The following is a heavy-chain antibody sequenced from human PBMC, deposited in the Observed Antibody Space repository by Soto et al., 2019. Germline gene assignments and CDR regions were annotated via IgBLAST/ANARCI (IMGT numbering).Heavy chain of an antibody. J-gene: IGHJ4*02. V-gene: IGHV3-64*01. CDR3: ARGYGFFDY. D-gene: IGHD5-18*01. CDR1: RFTFSSYA. CDR2: ISSNGGSI. Sequence: GGSLRLSCAASRFTFSSYAMHWVRQAPGKGLEYVSAISSNGGSIYYGNSVKGRFTISRDNAKNPLYLQMNSLRAEDTAVYYCARGYGFFDYWGQGTLVTVSS.